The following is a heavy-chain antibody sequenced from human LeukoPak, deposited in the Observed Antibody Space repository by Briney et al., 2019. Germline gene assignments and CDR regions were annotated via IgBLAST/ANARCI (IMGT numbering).Heavy chain of an antibody. V-gene: IGHV1-2*02. CDR1: GYTFTGYY. D-gene: IGHD2-2*01. CDR3: AREFPPIVVVPAAMQAAFDI. Sequence: GASVKVSCKASGYTFTGYYMHWVRQAPGQGLEWMGWISPNSGGTNYAQKFQGRVTMTRDTSISTAYMELSRLRSDDTAVYYCAREFPPIVVVPAAMQAAFDIWGQGTMVTVSS. CDR2: ISPNSGGT. J-gene: IGHJ3*02.